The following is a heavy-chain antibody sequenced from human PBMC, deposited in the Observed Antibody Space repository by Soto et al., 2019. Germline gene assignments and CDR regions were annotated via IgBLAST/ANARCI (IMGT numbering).Heavy chain of an antibody. J-gene: IGHJ6*02. CDR2: INPKSGGT. V-gene: IGHV1-2*04. Sequence: GPVKVSCKASGYSFTDYHIHWVRQAPGQGLEWLGRINPKSGGTSTAQKFQGWVTMTTDTSISTASMELTRLTSDDTAIYYCARGDSTDCSNGVCSFFYNHDMDVWGQGTTVTVSS. CDR1: GYSFTDYH. D-gene: IGHD2-8*01. CDR3: ARGDSTDCSNGVCSFFYNHDMDV.